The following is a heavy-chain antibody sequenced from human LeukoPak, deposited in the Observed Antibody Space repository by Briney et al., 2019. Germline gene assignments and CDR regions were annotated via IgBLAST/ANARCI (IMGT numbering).Heavy chain of an antibody. CDR1: GGSISSYY. J-gene: IGHJ4*02. Sequence: SETLSLTCTVSGGSISSYYWSWIRQPAGKGLEWIGRIYTSGSTNYNPSLKGRVTMSVDTSKNQFSLKLSSVTAADTAVYYCASTNYYDSSGYPQSPSKLDYWGQGTLVTVSS. D-gene: IGHD3-22*01. CDR2: IYTSGST. CDR3: ASTNYYDSSGYPQSPSKLDY. V-gene: IGHV4-4*07.